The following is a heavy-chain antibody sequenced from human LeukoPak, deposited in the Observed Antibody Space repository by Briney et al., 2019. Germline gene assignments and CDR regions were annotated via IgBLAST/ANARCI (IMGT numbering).Heavy chain of an antibody. CDR2: IIPIFGIA. V-gene: IGHV1-69*04. Sequence: ASVEVSCKASGGTFNNDAINWVRQAPGQGLEWMGRIIPIFGIANYAQEFQGRVTITADKSTSTAYMELDSLRSEDTAVYYCAVGRDDYGHYYFDYWGQGTLVTVSS. CDR3: AVGRDDYGHYYFDY. J-gene: IGHJ4*02. D-gene: IGHD4-17*01. CDR1: GGTFNNDA.